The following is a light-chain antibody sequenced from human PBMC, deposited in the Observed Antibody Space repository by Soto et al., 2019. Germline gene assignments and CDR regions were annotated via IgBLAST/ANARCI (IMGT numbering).Light chain of an antibody. V-gene: IGKV1-8*01. CDR3: QHDYRYPRT. J-gene: IGKJ1*01. CDR2: AAS. CDR1: QGISSY. Sequence: AIRMTQSPSSFSASTGDRVTITCRASQGISSYLAWYQQKPGKAPKLLIYAASTLQSGVPSRFSGSGSGTDFTLTISCLQSEDFATYSCQHDYRYPRTSGQGT.